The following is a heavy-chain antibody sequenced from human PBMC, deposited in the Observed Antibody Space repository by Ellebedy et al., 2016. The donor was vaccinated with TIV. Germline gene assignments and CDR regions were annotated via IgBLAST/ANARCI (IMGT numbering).Heavy chain of an antibody. CDR2: ISHTGRT. CDR1: GASISSSY. D-gene: IGHD3-10*01. Sequence: MPSETLSLTCTVSGASISSSYWSWIRQTPGKDLEWIGYISHTGRTNYHPSLQSRVTLLVDTSRNQFPLTLRSLTAADTAVYYCARDRRGSYDFWGHGTLLAVSS. CDR3: ARDRRGSYDF. V-gene: IGHV4-59*01. J-gene: IGHJ4*01.